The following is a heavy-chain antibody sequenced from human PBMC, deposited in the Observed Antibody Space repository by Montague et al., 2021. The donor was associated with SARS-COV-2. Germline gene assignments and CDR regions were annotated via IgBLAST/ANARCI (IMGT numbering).Heavy chain of an antibody. J-gene: IGHJ2*01. Sequence: PALVTPTQTLTLTCTFSGFSVSTSGLCVSWIRQPPGKALEWLALIDWDDDTYYSTSLKTGLAISKDTSKNQVVLTMTDMDPVDTGTYYCARIPEYSSGGGPDWYFDLWGRGTLVTVSS. CDR2: IDWDDDT. CDR3: ARIPEYSSGGGPDWYFDL. CDR1: GFSVSTSGLC. V-gene: IGHV2-70*01. D-gene: IGHD6-19*01.